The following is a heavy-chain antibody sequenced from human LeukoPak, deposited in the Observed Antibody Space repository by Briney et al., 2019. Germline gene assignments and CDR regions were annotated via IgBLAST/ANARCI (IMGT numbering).Heavy chain of an antibody. CDR3: AREDSRRHFDY. D-gene: IGHD6-13*01. CDR1: GYTFTSYY. Sequence: GASAKVSCKASGYTFTSYYMHWVRQAPGQGLEWMGIINPSGGSTSYAQKFQGRVTMTRDTSTSTVYMELSSLRSEDTAVYYCAREDSRRHFDYWGQGTLVTVSS. J-gene: IGHJ4*02. V-gene: IGHV1-46*01. CDR2: INPSGGST.